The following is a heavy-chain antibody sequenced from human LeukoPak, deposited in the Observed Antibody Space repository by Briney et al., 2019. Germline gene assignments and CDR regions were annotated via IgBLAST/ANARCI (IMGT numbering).Heavy chain of an antibody. J-gene: IGHJ5*01. D-gene: IGHD3-22*01. Sequence: GASVTVSFKASGYTFTGYYVHWVRQAPGQGLEWMGWINPNSGATNYAQKFQGRVTMTRDTSISTAYMELSRLTSDDTAVYYCARDMTIIVPVHYRNWFDSWGQGTQVTVSS. CDR1: GYTFTGYY. CDR3: ARDMTIIVPVHYRNWFDS. CDR2: INPNSGAT. V-gene: IGHV1-2*02.